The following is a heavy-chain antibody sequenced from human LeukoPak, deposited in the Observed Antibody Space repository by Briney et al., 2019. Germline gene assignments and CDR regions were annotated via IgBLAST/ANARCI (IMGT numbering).Heavy chain of an antibody. J-gene: IGHJ3*02. CDR1: GFTFSSYA. V-gene: IGHV3-23*01. CDR3: AKDGAGDWPDAFDI. Sequence: GGSLRLCCAASGFTFSSYAMTWVRQAPGKGLEWVSGISGRGGSTYYADSVKGRFTISRDNSKNTLYLQTNILRDDRTAVYYCAKDGAGDWPDAFDIWGQETKVTVSS. D-gene: IGHD2-21*02. CDR2: ISGRGGST.